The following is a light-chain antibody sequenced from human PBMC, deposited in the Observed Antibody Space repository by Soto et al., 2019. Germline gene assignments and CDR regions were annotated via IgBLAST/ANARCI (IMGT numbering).Light chain of an antibody. Sequence: EIVLKQSPGTLSLCQGERATLSCRASQSVGIKLAWYQQKPGQAPRLLMYSASTRATGIAARFSGGGSGTDFTLTISSLQSEDFAVYYCQQYNNWPRTFGQGTKVDIK. CDR2: SAS. J-gene: IGKJ1*01. CDR3: QQYNNWPRT. V-gene: IGKV3-15*01. CDR1: QSVGIK.